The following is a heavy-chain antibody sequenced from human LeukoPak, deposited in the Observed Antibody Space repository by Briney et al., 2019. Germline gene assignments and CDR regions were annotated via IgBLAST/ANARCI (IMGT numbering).Heavy chain of an antibody. CDR1: GFTFSSYA. CDR2: ISGSGGST. J-gene: IGHJ4*02. D-gene: IGHD6-13*01. V-gene: IGHV3-23*01. Sequence: SGGSLRLSCVASGFTFSSYAMSWVRQAPGKGLEWVSGISGSGGSTYYADSVKGRCTISRDNSKNTLYLQVNSLRAEDTAVYYCAKDESVIPAAVLDYWGQGTLVTVSS. CDR3: AKDESVIPAAVLDY.